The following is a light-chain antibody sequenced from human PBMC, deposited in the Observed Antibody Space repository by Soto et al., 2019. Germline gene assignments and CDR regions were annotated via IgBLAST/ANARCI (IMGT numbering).Light chain of an antibody. J-gene: IGLJ1*01. CDR2: EVT. V-gene: IGLV2-14*01. CDR3: SSYTSSNTFV. CDR1: SSDVGGYNY. Sequence: QSVLTQPASVSGSPGQSITISCTGTSSDVGGYNYVSWYQHHPGKAPKLIIYEVTNRPSGVSNRLSGSKSGDTASLTISGLQAEDEADYYCSSYTSSNTFVFGTGTKLTVL.